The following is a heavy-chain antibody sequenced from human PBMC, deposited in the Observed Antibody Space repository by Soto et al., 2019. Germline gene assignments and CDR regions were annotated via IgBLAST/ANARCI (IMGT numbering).Heavy chain of an antibody. V-gene: IGHV3-30*18. J-gene: IGHJ6*02. CDR1: GFTLSSYG. Sequence: PGGSLRLSCEASGFTLSSYGMHGVRQSPGKGLEWVAVISFDGNRIYYADSVKGRFTISRDNSKNTLSLQMNSLRSEDTGLYYCGKDLLTGTTREMGMDVWGQGTTVTVSS. CDR2: ISFDGNRI. D-gene: IGHD1-7*01. CDR3: GKDLLTGTTREMGMDV.